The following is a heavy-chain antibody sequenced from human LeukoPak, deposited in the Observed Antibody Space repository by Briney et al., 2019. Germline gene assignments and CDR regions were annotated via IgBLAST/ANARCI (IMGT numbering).Heavy chain of an antibody. V-gene: IGHV4-39*01. CDR3: ARRLSNDY. Sequence: PSETLSLTCTVSGGSISSSSYYWGWIRQPPGKGLEWIGSIYYSGSTYYNPSLKSRVTISVDTSKNQFSLKLSSVTAADTAVYYCARRLSNDYCGQGTLVTVSS. CDR2: IYYSGST. D-gene: IGHD5/OR15-5a*01. J-gene: IGHJ4*02. CDR1: GGSISSSSYY.